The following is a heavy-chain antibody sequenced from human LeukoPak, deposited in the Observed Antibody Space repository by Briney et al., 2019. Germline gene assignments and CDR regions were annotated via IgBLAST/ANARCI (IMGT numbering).Heavy chain of an antibody. V-gene: IGHV4-30-2*01. D-gene: IGHD3-10*01. CDR3: ASYDYGSGFDY. CDR1: GGSISSGGYS. J-gene: IGHJ4*02. Sequence: PSETLSLTGAVSGGSISSGGYSWSWIRQPPGKGLEWIGYIYHSGSTYYNPSLKSRVTISVDRSKNQFSLKLSSVTAADTAVYYCASYDYGSGFDYWGQGTLVTVSS. CDR2: IYHSGST.